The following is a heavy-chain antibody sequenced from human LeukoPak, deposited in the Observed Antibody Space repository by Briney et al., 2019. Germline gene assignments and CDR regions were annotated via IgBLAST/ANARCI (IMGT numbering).Heavy chain of an antibody. D-gene: IGHD2-2*02. Sequence: GGSLRLSCAASGFTFSSYAMSWVRQAPGKGLEWVSAISGSGGSTYYADSVKGRFTISRDNSKNTLYLQMNSLRAEDTAVYYCAKDRFRKLGYCSSTSCYTGIDPYMDVWGKGTTVTVSS. CDR1: GFTFSSYA. CDR3: AKDRFRKLGYCSSTSCYTGIDPYMDV. J-gene: IGHJ6*03. V-gene: IGHV3-23*01. CDR2: ISGSGGST.